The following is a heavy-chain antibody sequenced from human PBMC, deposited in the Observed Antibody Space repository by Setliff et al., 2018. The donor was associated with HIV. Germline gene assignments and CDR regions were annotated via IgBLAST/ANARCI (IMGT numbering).Heavy chain of an antibody. V-gene: IGHV4-59*08. CDR1: GGSISSYY. Sequence: SETLSLTCTVSGGSISSYYWSWIRQPPGKGLEWIGYIYYSGSTNYNPSLKSRVTVSVDTSKNQFSLILTSVTAADTAVYYCAGSVRYVDYYYYMDVWGRGTTVTVSS. CDR2: IYYSGST. D-gene: IGHD3-10*01. J-gene: IGHJ6*03. CDR3: AGSVRYVDYYYYMDV.